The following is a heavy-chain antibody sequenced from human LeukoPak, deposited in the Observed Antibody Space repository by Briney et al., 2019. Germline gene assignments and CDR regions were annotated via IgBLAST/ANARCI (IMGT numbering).Heavy chain of an antibody. D-gene: IGHD1-1*01. V-gene: IGHV1-2*02. CDR3: ARVPGTVLRYYYMDV. J-gene: IGHJ6*03. CDR1: GYTFTGYY. Sequence: GASVKVSCEASGYTFTGYYMHWVRQAPGQGLEWMGWINPNSGGTNYAQKFQGRVTMTRDTSISTAYMELSRLRSDDTAVYYCARVPGTVLRYYYMDVWGKGTTVTVSS. CDR2: INPNSGGT.